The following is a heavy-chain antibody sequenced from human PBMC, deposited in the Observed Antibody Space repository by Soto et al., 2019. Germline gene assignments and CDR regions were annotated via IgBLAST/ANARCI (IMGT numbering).Heavy chain of an antibody. Sequence: PSQTLSLTCALSGDSVSSNSAAWNWIRQSPSRGLEWLGRTYYRSKWYNDYAVSVKSRITINPHTSKNQFSLQLNSVTPEDAAVYYCGRGGGQQLAFWFDPWGQGTLVTVSS. D-gene: IGHD6-13*01. CDR1: GDSVSSNSAA. V-gene: IGHV6-1*01. CDR3: GRGGGQQLAFWFDP. CDR2: TYYRSKWYN. J-gene: IGHJ5*02.